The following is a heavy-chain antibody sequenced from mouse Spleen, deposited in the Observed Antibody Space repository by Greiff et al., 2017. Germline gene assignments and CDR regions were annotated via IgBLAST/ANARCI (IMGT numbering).Heavy chain of an antibody. Sequence: VQLQQSGPVLVKPGASVKMSCKASGYTFTDYYMNWVKQSHGKSLEWIGVINPYNGGTSYNQKFKGKATLTVDKSSSTAYMELNSLTSEDSAVYYCARGGWLLLYAMDYWGQGTSVTVSS. D-gene: IGHD2-3*01. CDR2: INPYNGGT. CDR3: ARGGWLLLYAMDY. V-gene: IGHV1-19*01. CDR1: GYTFTDYY. J-gene: IGHJ4*01.